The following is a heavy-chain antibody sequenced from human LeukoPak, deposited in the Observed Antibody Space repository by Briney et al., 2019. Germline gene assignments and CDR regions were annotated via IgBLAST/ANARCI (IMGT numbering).Heavy chain of an antibody. J-gene: IGHJ4*02. Sequence: PSETLSLTCTVSGGSISSYYWSWIRQPAGKGLEWIGRIYTSGSTNYNPSLKSRVTMSVDTSKNQFSLKLSSVTAADTAVYYCARVKPASYYDILTGNGPIDYWGQGTLVTVSS. CDR3: ARVKPASYYDILTGNGPIDY. CDR1: GGSISSYY. D-gene: IGHD3-9*01. V-gene: IGHV4-4*07. CDR2: IYTSGST.